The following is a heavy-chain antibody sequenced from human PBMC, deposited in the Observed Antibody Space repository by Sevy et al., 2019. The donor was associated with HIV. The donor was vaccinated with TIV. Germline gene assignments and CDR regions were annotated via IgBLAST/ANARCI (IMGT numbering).Heavy chain of an antibody. D-gene: IGHD3-22*01. V-gene: IGHV3-23*01. CDR3: SKDQYYDSSGYYTNDAFDI. CDR1: GFTFSSYA. J-gene: IGHJ3*02. Sequence: GGSLRLSCAASGFTFSSYAMSWVRQAPGKGLEWVSAISGSGGSTYYADSVKGRFTISRDNSKNTLYLQMNSLRAEDTAVYYWSKDQYYDSSGYYTNDAFDIWGQGTMVTVSS. CDR2: ISGSGGST.